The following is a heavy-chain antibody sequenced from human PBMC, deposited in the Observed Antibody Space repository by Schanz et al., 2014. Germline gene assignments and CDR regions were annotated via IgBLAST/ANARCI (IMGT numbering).Heavy chain of an antibody. V-gene: IGHV3-30*02. CDR1: CLKKKNFG. Sequence: VQLVESGGGLVKDYFPERISYAVFCLKKKNFGMHWVRQAPGKGLEWVAFIWYDGSNRYYAASVKVRFTISRDNSQPTLYLQMNSLRAEDAAVYHCAKVRRSEVRDYYCDDRMEDCGRGIT. CDR3: AKVRRSEVRDYYCDDRMED. J-gene: IGHJ6*02. CDR2: IWYDGSNR. D-gene: IGHD1-1*01.